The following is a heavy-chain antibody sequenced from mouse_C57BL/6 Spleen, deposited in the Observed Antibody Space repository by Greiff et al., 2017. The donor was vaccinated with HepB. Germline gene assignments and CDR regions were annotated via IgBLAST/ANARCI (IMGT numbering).Heavy chain of an antibody. CDR2: IYPGSGNT. V-gene: IGHV1-76*01. J-gene: IGHJ3*01. CDR3: AREGNGYDGFAY. CDR1: GYTFTDYY. D-gene: IGHD2-2*01. Sequence: VQLVESGAELVRPGASVKLSCKASGYTFTDYYINWVKQRPGQGLEWIARIYPGSGNTYYNEKFKGKATLTAEKSSSTAYMQLSSLTSEDSAVYFCAREGNGYDGFAYWGQGTLVTVSA.